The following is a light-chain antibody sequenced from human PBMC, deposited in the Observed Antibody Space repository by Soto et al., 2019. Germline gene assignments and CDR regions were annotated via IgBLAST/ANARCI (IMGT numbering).Light chain of an antibody. CDR2: EAS. CDR3: QLSNIFPWS. J-gene: IGKJ1*01. V-gene: IGKV1-5*03. CDR1: QSISIY. Sequence: DIQMTLSPYTLSASVGDRVTITCRASQSISIYLAWYQQKPGKAPKLLIYEASSLESGVPSRFSGSGSGTEFTLTIIIPKPDDFTTYCSQLSNIFPWSFAQGTKVDIK.